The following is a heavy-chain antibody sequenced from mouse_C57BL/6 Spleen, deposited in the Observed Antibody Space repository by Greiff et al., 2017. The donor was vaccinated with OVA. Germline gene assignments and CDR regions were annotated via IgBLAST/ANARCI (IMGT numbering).Heavy chain of an antibody. CDR2: ISSGSSTI. Sequence: EVHLVESGGGLVKPGGSLKLSCAASGFTFSDYGMHWVRQAPEKGLEWVAYISSGSSTIYYADTVKGRFTISRDNAMNTLFLQMTSLRSEDTAMYYCAAYDYFDYWGQGTTLTVSS. V-gene: IGHV5-17*01. J-gene: IGHJ2*01. CDR1: GFTFSDYG. CDR3: AAYDYFDY.